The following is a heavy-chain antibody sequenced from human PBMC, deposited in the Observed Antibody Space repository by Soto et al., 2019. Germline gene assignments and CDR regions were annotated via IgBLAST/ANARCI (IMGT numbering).Heavy chain of an antibody. J-gene: IGHJ4*02. D-gene: IGHD3-9*01. V-gene: IGHV3-23*01. CDR3: EKPEYDILTGYSSITPGLPFDY. CDR1: GFTFITYD. CDR2: ISGSGGST. Sequence: PGVSLILSCSSSGFTFITYDLNWFLQAPVKWLEWVSSISGSGGSTNYADSVKCLFTISRYNSKNTLYLRMNSLRAEDTAVYYCEKPEYDILTGYSSITPGLPFDYWGQGTRVTVSS.